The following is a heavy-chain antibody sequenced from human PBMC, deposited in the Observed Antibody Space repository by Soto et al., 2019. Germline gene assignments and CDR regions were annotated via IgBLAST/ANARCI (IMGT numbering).Heavy chain of an antibody. J-gene: IGHJ6*01. V-gene: IGHV4-34*01. CDR1: GGSFSGYY. D-gene: IGHD4-17*01. CDR2: INDSGST. Sequence: SETLSLTCAVYGGSFSGYYCNWIRQTPGKGLEWIGEINDSGSTNYNPSLRSRVTMSVDTSKNQFSLTLSSVTAADTAVYYCARGFKTTKVNSITYYYHAMDVWGQGTSVTVSS. CDR3: ARGFKTTKVNSITYYYHAMDV.